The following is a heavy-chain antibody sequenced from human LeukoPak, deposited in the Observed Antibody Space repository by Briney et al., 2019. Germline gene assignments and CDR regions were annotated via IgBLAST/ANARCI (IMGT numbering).Heavy chain of an antibody. V-gene: IGHV4-34*01. D-gene: IGHD3-10*01. Sequence: PSETLSLTCAVYGGSFSCYYWSWIRHPPGKGLEWIGEINHSGSTYYKPSLKSRVTISVDTSKNQFSLKLSSVTAADTAVYYCARVRGISGGYVDYWGQGTLVTVSS. CDR1: GGSFSCYY. CDR2: INHSGST. J-gene: IGHJ4*02. CDR3: ARVRGISGGYVDY.